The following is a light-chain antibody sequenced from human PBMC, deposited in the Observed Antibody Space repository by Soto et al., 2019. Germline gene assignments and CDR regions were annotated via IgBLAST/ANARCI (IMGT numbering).Light chain of an antibody. CDR2: SAD. Sequence: QSVLTQPPSASGTPGQRVTISCSGSSSNIGRNTVNWYQQLPGTAPKVLIYSADQRPSGVPDRFSGSKSGTSASLAISGLRPEDEADYYCAAWDDSFDGHVVFGGGTKLTVL. CDR3: AAWDDSFDGHVV. J-gene: IGLJ2*01. CDR1: SSNIGRNT. V-gene: IGLV1-44*01.